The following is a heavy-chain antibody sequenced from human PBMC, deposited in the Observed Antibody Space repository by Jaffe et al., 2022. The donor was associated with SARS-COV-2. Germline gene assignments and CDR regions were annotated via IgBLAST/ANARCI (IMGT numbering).Heavy chain of an antibody. CDR1: GFSLSTGGVG. V-gene: IGHV2-5*02. Sequence: QITLKESGPTLVKPTQTLTLTCTFSGFSLSTGGVGVGWIRQPPGKALEWLALIYWDDDKRYSPSLKSRLTITKDTSKNQVVLTMTNMDPVDTATYYCARTISGFGGGGFDPWGQGTLVTVSS. J-gene: IGHJ5*02. CDR2: IYWDDDK. D-gene: IGHD6-25*01. CDR3: ARTISGFGGGGFDP.